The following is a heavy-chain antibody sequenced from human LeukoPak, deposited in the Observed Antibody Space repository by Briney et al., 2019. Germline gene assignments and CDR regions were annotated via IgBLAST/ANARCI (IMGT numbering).Heavy chain of an antibody. J-gene: IGHJ4*02. D-gene: IGHD3-22*01. Sequence: GGSLRHSCAASGFTFSSYAMHWVRQAPGKGLEWVAVISYDGSNKYYADSVKGRFTISRDNSKNTLYLQMNSLRAEDTAVYYCARAPYDSSGYYYVALDYWGQGTLVTVSS. CDR3: ARAPYDSSGYYYVALDY. CDR1: GFTFSSYA. CDR2: ISYDGSNK. V-gene: IGHV3-30-3*01.